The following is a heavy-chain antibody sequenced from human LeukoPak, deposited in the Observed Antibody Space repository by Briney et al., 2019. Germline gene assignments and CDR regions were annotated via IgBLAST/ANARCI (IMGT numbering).Heavy chain of an antibody. D-gene: IGHD3-9*01. CDR3: AKEPHILTGYYTDYFDS. CDR2: ISSSGSTI. V-gene: IGHV3-48*03. J-gene: IGHJ4*02. Sequence: PGGSLRLSCAASGFTFSSYEMNWVRQAPGKGLEWVSYISSSGSTIYYADSVKGRFTISRDNAKNSLYLQMNSLRAEDTAVYFCAKEPHILTGYYTDYFDSWGQGTLVTVSS. CDR1: GFTFSSYE.